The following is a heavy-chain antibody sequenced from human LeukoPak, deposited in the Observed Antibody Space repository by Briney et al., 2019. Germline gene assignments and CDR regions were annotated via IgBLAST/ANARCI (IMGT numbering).Heavy chain of an antibody. D-gene: IGHD3-16*01. Sequence: GKSLRLSCAASGFTFNNYGMHWVRQAPGKGLEWVAVISYDGSNKYYADSVKGRFTISRDNSKNTLYLQMNSLRAEDTAVYYCARGLWGAMGTGDYWGQGTLVTVSS. J-gene: IGHJ4*02. CDR3: ARGLWGAMGTGDY. V-gene: IGHV3-30*03. CDR1: GFTFNNYG. CDR2: ISYDGSNK.